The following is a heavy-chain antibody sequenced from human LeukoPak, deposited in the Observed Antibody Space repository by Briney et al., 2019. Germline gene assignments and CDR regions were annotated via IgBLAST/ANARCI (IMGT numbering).Heavy chain of an antibody. V-gene: IGHV3-11*01. Sequence: GGSLRLSCAASGFTFSDYYMSWIRQAPGKGLEWVSYISSSGSTIYYADSVKGRFTISRDNAKNSLYLQMNSLRAEDTAVYYCARAKYYYDSSGYSSTYTFDYWGQGTLVTVSS. J-gene: IGHJ4*02. CDR3: ARAKYYYDSSGYSSTYTFDY. D-gene: IGHD3-22*01. CDR2: ISSSGSTI. CDR1: GFTFSDYY.